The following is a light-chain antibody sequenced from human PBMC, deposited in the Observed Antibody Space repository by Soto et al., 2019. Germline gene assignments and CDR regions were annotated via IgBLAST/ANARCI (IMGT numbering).Light chain of an antibody. CDR3: SSGTNSVIHVV. V-gene: IGLV2-14*01. Sequence: QAVVTQPASVSGSPVQSITISCTGTSIDVGGYDYVSWYEQNPGNAPKLLISDVTDRASGVSHRFSGSKSGNTATLTISGVQAEDEADYSCSSGTNSVIHVVFGRGTKVTV. CDR1: SIDVGGYDY. J-gene: IGLJ3*02. CDR2: DVT.